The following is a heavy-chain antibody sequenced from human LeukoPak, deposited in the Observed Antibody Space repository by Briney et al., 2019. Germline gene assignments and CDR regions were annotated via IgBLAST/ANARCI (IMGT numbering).Heavy chain of an antibody. CDR3: AKLYVGYYDSSGYYAPGNWYFDL. V-gene: IGHV3-23*01. D-gene: IGHD3-22*01. Sequence: GGSLRLSCAASGFTFSSYAMSWVRQAPGKGLEWVSAISGSGGSTYYADSVKGRFTISRDNSKNTLYLQMNSLRAEDTAVYYCAKLYVGYYDSSGYYAPGNWYFDLWGRGTLVTVSS. CDR1: GFTFSSYA. CDR2: ISGSGGST. J-gene: IGHJ2*01.